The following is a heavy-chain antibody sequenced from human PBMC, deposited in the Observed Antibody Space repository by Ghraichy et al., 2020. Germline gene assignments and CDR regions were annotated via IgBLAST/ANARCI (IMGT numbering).Heavy chain of an antibody. Sequence: GGSLRLSCAASGFTFSSYGMHWVRQAPGKGLEWVAVIWYDGSNKYYADSVKGRFTISRDNSKNTLYLQMNSLRAEDTAVYYCAREKVGAKEYYFDYWGQGTLVTVSS. V-gene: IGHV3-33*01. J-gene: IGHJ4*02. CDR1: GFTFSSYG. CDR2: IWYDGSNK. D-gene: IGHD1-26*01. CDR3: AREKVGAKEYYFDY.